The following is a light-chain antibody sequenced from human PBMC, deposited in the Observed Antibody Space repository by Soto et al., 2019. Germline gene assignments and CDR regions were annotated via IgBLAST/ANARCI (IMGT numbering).Light chain of an antibody. Sequence: QSALTQPASVSGSPGQSITISCTGTASDIGNYNWVSWYQQHPGKAPKVLIYQVTSRPSGVSNRFSGSKSGNTASLTISGTQAPDDANYYSSSYADYRTLWVFGGGTKVTV. CDR2: QVT. V-gene: IGLV2-14*01. J-gene: IGLJ3*02. CDR1: ASDIGNYNW. CDR3: SSYADYRTLWV.